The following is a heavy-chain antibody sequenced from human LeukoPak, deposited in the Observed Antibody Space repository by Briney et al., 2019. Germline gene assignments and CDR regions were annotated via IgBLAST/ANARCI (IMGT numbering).Heavy chain of an antibody. V-gene: IGHV3-30*18. CDR3: AKVGRDGMDV. J-gene: IGHJ6*02. Sequence: GGSLRLSCAASGLTFSTHAMIWVWVRQAPGKGLEWVAVISYDGSNKYYADSVKGRFTISRNNSKNTLYMQMNSLRAEDTAVYYCAKVGRDGMDVWGQGTTVTVSS. D-gene: IGHD1-26*01. CDR1: GLTFSTHA. CDR2: ISYDGSNK.